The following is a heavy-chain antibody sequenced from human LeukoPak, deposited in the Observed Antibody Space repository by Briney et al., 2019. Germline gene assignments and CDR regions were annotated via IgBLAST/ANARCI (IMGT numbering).Heavy chain of an antibody. Sequence: GGSLRLSCAASGFTFSSYAMHWVRQAPGKGLEWVAVISYDGSNKNYADSVKGRFTISRDNSKNTLYLQMNSLRAEDTAVYYCARDPQGYSSGWYNSFDYWGQGTLVTVSS. CDR1: GFTFSSYA. J-gene: IGHJ4*02. CDR2: ISYDGSNK. D-gene: IGHD6-19*01. V-gene: IGHV3-30-3*01. CDR3: ARDPQGYSSGWYNSFDY.